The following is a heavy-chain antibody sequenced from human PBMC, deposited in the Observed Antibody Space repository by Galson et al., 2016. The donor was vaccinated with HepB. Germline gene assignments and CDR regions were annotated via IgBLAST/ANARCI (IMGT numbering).Heavy chain of an antibody. D-gene: IGHD1-26*01. CDR2: IKQDGSEK. CDR3: TRLNYYDPPPS. Sequence: SLRLSCAASGFTFTTYWMTWVRQAPGKGLEWVANIKQDGSEKYYVDSVKGRFTISRDNAKNSLYLQMNSLRAEDTAVYYCTRLNYYDPPPSWGQGVLVTVSS. J-gene: IGHJ1*01. V-gene: IGHV3-7*03. CDR1: GFTFTTYW.